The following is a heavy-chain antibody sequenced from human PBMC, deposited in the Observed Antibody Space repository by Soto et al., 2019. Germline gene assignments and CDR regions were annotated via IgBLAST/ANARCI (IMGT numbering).Heavy chain of an antibody. V-gene: IGHV4-31*03. J-gene: IGHJ4*02. CDR2: IYYSGST. CDR3: ARGGGPIVRGVEVFDY. CDR1: GGSISSGGYY. Sequence: QVQLQESGPGLVKPSQTLSLTCTVSGGSISSGGYYWSWIRQHPGKGLEWIGYIYYSGSTYYNPSLKSRVTISVDTSKNQFSLKLSSVTAADTAVYYCARGGGPIVRGVEVFDYWGQGTLVTVSS. D-gene: IGHD3-10*01.